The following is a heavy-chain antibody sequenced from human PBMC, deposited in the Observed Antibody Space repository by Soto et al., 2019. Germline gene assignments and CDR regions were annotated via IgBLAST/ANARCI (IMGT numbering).Heavy chain of an antibody. CDR3: ARGGNIVATISGWFDP. CDR2: IYHSGST. CDR1: GGSISSGGYS. V-gene: IGHV4-30-2*01. Sequence: SETLSLTCAVSGGSISSGGYSWSWILQPPGKGLEWIGYIYHSGSTYYNPSLKSRVTISVDRSKNQFSLKLSSVTAADTAVYYCARGGNIVATISGWFDPWGQGTLVTVSS. D-gene: IGHD5-12*01. J-gene: IGHJ5*02.